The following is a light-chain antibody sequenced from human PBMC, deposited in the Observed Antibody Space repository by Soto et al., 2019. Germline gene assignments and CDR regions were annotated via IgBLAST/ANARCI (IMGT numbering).Light chain of an antibody. J-gene: IGLJ1*01. CDR1: SSDVGGYNY. CDR2: EVS. V-gene: IGLV2-14*01. CDR3: SSYTRSSTVV. Sequence: QSVLTQPASVSGSPGQSITISCTGTSSDVGGYNYVSWYQHHPGKAPKLIIYEVSNRPSGASNRFSGSKSGNTASLTISGLQADDEADYYCSSYTRSSTVVFGIGNK.